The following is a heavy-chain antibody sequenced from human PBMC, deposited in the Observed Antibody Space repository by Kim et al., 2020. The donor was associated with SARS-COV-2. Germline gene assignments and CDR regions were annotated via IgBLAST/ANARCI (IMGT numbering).Heavy chain of an antibody. V-gene: IGHV3-23*01. CDR1: GFTFSNSP. Sequence: GGSLRLSCVGSGFTFSNSPINWVRQAPGKGPEWISSIIGTGDNTHYADSVKGRFTISRDKSKNTLYLQMSSLRAEDTAVYYCVKGSRSWGQGTLVTVSS. D-gene: IGHD6-6*01. J-gene: IGHJ4*02. CDR3: VKGSRS. CDR2: IIGTGDNT.